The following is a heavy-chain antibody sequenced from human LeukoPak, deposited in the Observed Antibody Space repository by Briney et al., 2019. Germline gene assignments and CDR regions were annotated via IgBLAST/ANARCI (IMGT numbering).Heavy chain of an antibody. D-gene: IGHD5-24*01. J-gene: IGHJ4*02. Sequence: SVKVSCKASGGTFSSYAIRWVRQAPGQGLEWMGGIIPIFGTANYAQKFQGRVTITADESTSTAYMELSSLRSEDTAVYYCARGREEMATTGDFDYWGQGTLVTVSS. CDR3: ARGREEMATTGDFDY. V-gene: IGHV1-69*13. CDR1: GGTFSSYA. CDR2: IIPIFGTA.